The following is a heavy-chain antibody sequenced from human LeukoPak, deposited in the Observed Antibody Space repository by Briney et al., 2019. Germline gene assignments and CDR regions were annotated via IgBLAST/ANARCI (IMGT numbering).Heavy chain of an antibody. V-gene: IGHV3-9*01. CDR3: ARPLDYGDYGGDY. CDR1: GFTFDDYA. J-gene: IGHJ4*02. D-gene: IGHD4-17*01. CDR2: ISWNSGSI. Sequence: PGRSLRLSCAASGFTFDDYAMHWVRQAPGKGLEWVSGISWNSGSIGYADSVKGRFTISRDNAKNSLYLQMNSLRAEDTAVYYCARPLDYGDYGGDYWGQGTLVTVSS.